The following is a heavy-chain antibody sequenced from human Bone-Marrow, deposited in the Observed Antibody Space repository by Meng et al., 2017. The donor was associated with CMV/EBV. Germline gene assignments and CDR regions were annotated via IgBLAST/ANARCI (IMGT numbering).Heavy chain of an antibody. J-gene: IGHJ6*02. V-gene: IGHV1-69*10. CDR2: IIPILGIA. Sequence: SVKVSCKPAGYTFTSYDINWVRQAPGQGLEWLGGIIPILGIANYAQKFQGRVTITADKSTSTAYMELSSLRSEDTAVYYCARDHSMVNYYYYGMDVWGQGTTVTVSS. CDR3: ARDHSMVNYYYYGMDV. D-gene: IGHD3-10*01. CDR1: GYTFTSYD.